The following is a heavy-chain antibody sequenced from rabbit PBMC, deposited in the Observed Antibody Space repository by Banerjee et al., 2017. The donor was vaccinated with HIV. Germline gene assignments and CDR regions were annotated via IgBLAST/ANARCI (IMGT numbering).Heavy chain of an antibody. Sequence: AKGRFTISKTSSTTVTLQMTSLTAADTATYFCARNVGSNGGYSFDLWGPGTLVTVS. J-gene: IGHJ4*01. V-gene: IGHV1S40*01. D-gene: IGHD1-1*01. CDR3: ARNVGSNGGYSFDL.